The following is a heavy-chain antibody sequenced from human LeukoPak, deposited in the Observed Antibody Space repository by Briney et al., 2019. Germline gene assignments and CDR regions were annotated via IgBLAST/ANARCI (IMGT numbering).Heavy chain of an antibody. CDR3: ARGRYGSGSYLFRHWFDP. CDR1: GGSFSGYY. Sequence: SETLSLTCAVHGGSFSGYYWSWIRQPPGKGLEWIGEINHSGSTNYNPSLQSRVTISVDTSKNQFSLKLSSVTAADTAVYYCARGRYGSGSYLFRHWFDPWGQGTLVTVSS. J-gene: IGHJ5*02. CDR2: INHSGST. V-gene: IGHV4-34*01. D-gene: IGHD3-10*01.